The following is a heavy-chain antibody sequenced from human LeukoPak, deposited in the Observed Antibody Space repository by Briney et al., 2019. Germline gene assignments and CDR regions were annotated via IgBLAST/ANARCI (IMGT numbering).Heavy chain of an antibody. V-gene: IGHV1-69*13. CDR3: ARHSGYHSTMYLDY. J-gene: IGHJ4*02. D-gene: IGHD3-22*01. Sequence: SVKVSCKTSGGTFNSYAISWVRQAPGQGLEWMGGITAIFRTTNYAQKFQGRVTITADESMSTVYMELSSPRSEDTAVYYCARHSGYHSTMYLDYWGQGTLVTVSS. CDR1: GGTFNSYA. CDR2: ITAIFRTT.